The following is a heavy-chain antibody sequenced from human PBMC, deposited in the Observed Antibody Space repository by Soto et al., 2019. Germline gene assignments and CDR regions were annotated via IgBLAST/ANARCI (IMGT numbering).Heavy chain of an antibody. CDR2: ISSSSSYT. CDR3: AREGRYGWELLRYYYYGMDV. CDR1: VFTFSDYY. J-gene: IGHJ6*02. Sequence: GGSLRLSCAASVFTFSDYYMSWIRQAPGKGLEWVSYISSSSSYTNYADSVKGRFTISRDNAKNSLYLQMNSLRAEDTAVYYCAREGRYGWELLRYYYYGMDVWGQGTTVTVSS. V-gene: IGHV3-11*05. D-gene: IGHD1-26*01.